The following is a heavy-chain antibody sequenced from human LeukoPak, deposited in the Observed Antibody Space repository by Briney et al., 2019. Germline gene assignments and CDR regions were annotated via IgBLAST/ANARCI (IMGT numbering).Heavy chain of an antibody. J-gene: IGHJ5*02. V-gene: IGHV1-18*04. CDR2: ISAYNGNT. CDR3: AREYGSGSYYEGGYWFDP. D-gene: IGHD3-10*01. CDR1: GYTFTSYG. Sequence: GASVKVSCKASGYTFTSYGISWVRQAPGQGLEWMGWISAYNGNTNYAQKLQGRVTMTTDTSTSTAYMELRSLRSDDTAVYYCAREYGSGSYYEGGYWFDPWGQGTLVTVSS.